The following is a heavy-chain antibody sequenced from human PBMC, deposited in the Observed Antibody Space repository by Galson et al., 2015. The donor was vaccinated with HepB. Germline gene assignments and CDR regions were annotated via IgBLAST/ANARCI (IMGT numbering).Heavy chain of an antibody. CDR2: IYYSGST. J-gene: IGHJ5*02. D-gene: IGHD2-15*01. CDR1: GGSISNADSH. V-gene: IGHV4-61*08. CDR3: ARADCSGGSCYLGNWFDP. Sequence: LSLTCTVSGGSISNADSHWSWIRQPPGKGLEWIGYIYYSGSTNYNPSLKSRVTISVDTSKNQFSLKLSSVTAADTAVYYCARADCSGGSCYLGNWFDPWGQGTLVTVSS.